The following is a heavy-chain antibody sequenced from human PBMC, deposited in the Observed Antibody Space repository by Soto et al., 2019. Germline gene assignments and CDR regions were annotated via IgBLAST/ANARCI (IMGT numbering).Heavy chain of an antibody. CDR3: AEGIQLRGPFDY. J-gene: IGHJ4*02. CDR1: GFTFSSYG. D-gene: IGHD5-18*01. Sequence: PGGSLRLSCAASGFTFSSYGMHWVRQAPGKGLEWVAVISYDGSNKYYADSVKGRFTISRDNSKNTLYLQMNSLRAEDTAVYYCAEGIQLRGPFDYWGQGTLVTVSS. V-gene: IGHV3-30*18. CDR2: ISYDGSNK.